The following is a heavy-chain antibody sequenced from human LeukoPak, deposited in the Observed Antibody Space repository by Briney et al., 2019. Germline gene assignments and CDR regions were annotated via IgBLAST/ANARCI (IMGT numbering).Heavy chain of an antibody. J-gene: IGHJ4*02. Sequence: ASVKVSCKVSGYTLTELSMHWVRQAPGKGLEWMGGFDPEDGETIYAQKFRGRVTMTEDTSTDTAYMELSSLRSEDTAVYYCATGDIVVVPADTLDYWGQGTLVTVSS. CDR1: GYTLTELS. D-gene: IGHD2-2*01. V-gene: IGHV1-24*01. CDR3: ATGDIVVVPADTLDY. CDR2: FDPEDGET.